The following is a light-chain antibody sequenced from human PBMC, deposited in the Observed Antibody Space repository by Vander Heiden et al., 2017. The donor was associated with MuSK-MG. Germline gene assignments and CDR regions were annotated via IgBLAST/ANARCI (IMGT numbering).Light chain of an antibody. Sequence: EIVLTQSPATLSFSPAARATLSCRASQSVSSYLAWYQQKPGQAPRLLIYDASNRATGIPARFSGSGSGTDFTLTISSLEPEDFAVYYCQQRSNWPPLTFGQGTRLEIK. CDR3: QQRSNWPPLT. V-gene: IGKV3-11*01. CDR1: QSVSSY. CDR2: DAS. J-gene: IGKJ5*01.